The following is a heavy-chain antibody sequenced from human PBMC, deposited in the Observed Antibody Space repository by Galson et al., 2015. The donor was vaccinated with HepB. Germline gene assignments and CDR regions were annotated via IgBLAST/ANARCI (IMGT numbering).Heavy chain of an antibody. D-gene: IGHD1-7*01. CDR2: INPNSGGT. CDR3: ARDLTGTGCY. CDR1: GYTFTGNY. J-gene: IGHJ4*02. Sequence: SVKVSCKASGYTFTGNYMHWVRQAPGQGLGWMGWINPNSGGTNYAQKFQGRVTMTRDTSISTAYMELSSLISDDTAVYYCARDLTGTGCYWGQGTLVTASS. V-gene: IGHV1-2*02.